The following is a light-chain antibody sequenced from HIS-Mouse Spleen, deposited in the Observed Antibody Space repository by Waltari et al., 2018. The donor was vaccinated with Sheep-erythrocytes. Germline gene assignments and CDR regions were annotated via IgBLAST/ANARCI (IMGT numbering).Light chain of an antibody. Sequence: DIQMTQSPSSLSASVGDSVTITCRASQSMSSYLNWYQQKPGKPPKLLIYAASSLQSGVPSRFSGSGSGTDFTLTISSLQPEDFATYYCQQSYSTPYTFGQGTKLEIK. J-gene: IGKJ2*01. V-gene: IGKV1-39*01. CDR3: QQSYSTPYT. CDR2: AAS. CDR1: QSMSSY.